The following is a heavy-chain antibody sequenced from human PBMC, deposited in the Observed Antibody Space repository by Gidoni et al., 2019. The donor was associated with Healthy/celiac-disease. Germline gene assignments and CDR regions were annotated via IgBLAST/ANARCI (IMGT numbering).Heavy chain of an antibody. CDR1: GFTFSRSA. Sequence: EVQLVESGGGLVQPGGSLKLSCAASGFTFSRSAMHWVRQASGKGLEWVGRIRSKANSYATAYAAAVKGRFTISRDDSKNTAYLQMNSLKTEDTAVYYCTRHTPPSNWFDPWGQGTLVTVSS. V-gene: IGHV3-73*02. CDR2: IRSKANSYAT. CDR3: TRHTPPSNWFDP. J-gene: IGHJ5*02.